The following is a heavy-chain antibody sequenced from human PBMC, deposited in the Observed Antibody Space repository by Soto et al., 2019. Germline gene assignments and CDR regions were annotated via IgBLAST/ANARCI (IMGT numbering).Heavy chain of an antibody. Sequence: PSETLSLTCAVSGDSISSGYHWAWIRQPPGKGLEWVASIYHSGTTYYNPSLTSRVTISVDTSKNQFSLKLSSVTAADTAVYYCARDTDFWSGYLNWGQGTLVTVSS. V-gene: IGHV4-38-2*02. J-gene: IGHJ4*02. CDR1: GDSISSGYH. D-gene: IGHD3-3*01. CDR3: ARDTDFWSGYLN. CDR2: IYHSGTT.